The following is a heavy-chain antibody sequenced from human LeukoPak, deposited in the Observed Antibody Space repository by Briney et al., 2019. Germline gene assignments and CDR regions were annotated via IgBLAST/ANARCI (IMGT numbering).Heavy chain of an antibody. D-gene: IGHD6-19*01. CDR2: IYYSGST. Sequence: SETLSLTCTVSGGSISSYYWSWIRQPPGKGLEWIGYIYYSGSTNYNPSLNSRVTISVDTSKNQFSLRLSSVTAADTAVYYRGRSLSSAWYYFAYWGQGTLVTVSS. CDR1: GGSISSYY. J-gene: IGHJ4*02. CDR3: GRSLSSAWYYFAY. V-gene: IGHV4-59*01.